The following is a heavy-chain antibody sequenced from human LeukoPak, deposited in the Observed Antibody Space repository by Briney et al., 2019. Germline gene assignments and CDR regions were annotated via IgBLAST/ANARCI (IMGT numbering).Heavy chain of an antibody. D-gene: IGHD3-3*01. CDR3: GKDHHDFWSGYLDY. Sequence: GRSLRLSCAASGFTFRSFAMHWVRQAPDKGLEWVAIIWYDGTNKYYADSVKGRFTISRDNSKNTLYLQMNSLRAEDTAVYYCGKDHHDFWSGYLDYWGQGTLVTVSS. CDR1: GFTFRSFA. J-gene: IGHJ4*02. CDR2: IWYDGTNK. V-gene: IGHV3-33*06.